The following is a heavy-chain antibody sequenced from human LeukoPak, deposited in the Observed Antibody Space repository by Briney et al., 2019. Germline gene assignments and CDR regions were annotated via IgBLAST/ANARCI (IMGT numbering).Heavy chain of an antibody. Sequence: SETLSLTCAVSGGSFSSGYYCWSWLRQPPGKGLVWIGNIYYSGSTSYNPSLESRVTISVDTSKNQFSLKLSSVTAADTAVYYCARRLLWFGRLSGWFDPWGQGTLVTVSS. J-gene: IGHJ5*02. CDR2: IYYSGST. CDR3: ARRLLWFGRLSGWFDP. V-gene: IGHV4-30-4*01. CDR1: GGSFSSGYYC. D-gene: IGHD3-10*01.